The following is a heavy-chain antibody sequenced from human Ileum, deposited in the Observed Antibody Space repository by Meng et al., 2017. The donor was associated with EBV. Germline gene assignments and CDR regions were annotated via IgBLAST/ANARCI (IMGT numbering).Heavy chain of an antibody. CDR2: IFNSGST. V-gene: IGHV4-39*07. Sequence: QRSGPGLGKPSGPPSLSFTVSGAYIRSTPYYWGWYRQPPGKGLEWIWNIFNSGSTSYSPSLKRRVTISVDTSKNQFSLKLSSVTAADTAVYYCAIDYSSSWYSGGFFKYWGQGILVTVSS. J-gene: IGHJ1*01. D-gene: IGHD6-13*01. CDR3: AIDYSSSWYSGGFFKY. CDR1: GAYIRSTPYY.